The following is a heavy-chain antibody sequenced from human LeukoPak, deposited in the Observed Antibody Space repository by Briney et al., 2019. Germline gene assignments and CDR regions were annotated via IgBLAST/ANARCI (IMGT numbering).Heavy chain of an antibody. Sequence: GGSLRLSCAASGLTFSSYAMSWVRQAPGKGLEWVSAISGSGGSTYYADSVKGRFTISRDSSKNTLYLQMNSLRAEDTAVYYCAKDSYDFWSGYGYGMDVWGQGTTVTVSS. CDR1: GLTFSSYA. CDR2: ISGSGGST. J-gene: IGHJ6*02. D-gene: IGHD3-3*01. CDR3: AKDSYDFWSGYGYGMDV. V-gene: IGHV3-23*01.